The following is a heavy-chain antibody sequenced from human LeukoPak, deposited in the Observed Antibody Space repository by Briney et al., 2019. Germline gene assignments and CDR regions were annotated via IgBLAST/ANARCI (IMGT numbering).Heavy chain of an antibody. V-gene: IGHV3-30*04. Sequence: GRSLRLSCVASGFTFSNYAMYWVRQAPGKGLEWVTAIWHDGSNKYYADSVKGRFTISRDNSKNTLYLQMNSLRAEDTAVYHCAKDLNPREAGATIDYWGHGTLVTVSS. CDR2: IWHDGSNK. CDR1: GFTFSNYA. D-gene: IGHD1-26*01. CDR3: AKDLNPREAGATIDY. J-gene: IGHJ4*01.